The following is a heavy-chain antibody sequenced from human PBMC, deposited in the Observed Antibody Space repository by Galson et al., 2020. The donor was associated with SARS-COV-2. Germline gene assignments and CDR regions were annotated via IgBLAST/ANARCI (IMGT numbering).Heavy chain of an antibody. J-gene: IGHJ5*02. D-gene: IGHD6-19*01. CDR1: GGSISSSSYY. CDR3: ARRLAVAGNRGWFDP. V-gene: IGHV4-39*01. Sequence: SETLSLTCTVSGGSISSSSYYWGWIRQPPGKGLEWIGSIYYSGSTYYNPSLKSRVTISVDTSKNQFSLKLSSVTAADTAVYYCARRLAVAGNRGWFDPWGQGTLVTVSS. CDR2: IYYSGST.